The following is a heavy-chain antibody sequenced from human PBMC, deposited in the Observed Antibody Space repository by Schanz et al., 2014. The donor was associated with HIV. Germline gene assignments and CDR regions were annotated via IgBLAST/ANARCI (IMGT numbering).Heavy chain of an antibody. Sequence: EVQLVESGGGLVQPGRSLRLSCAASGFTFSSYNMNWVRQAPGKGLEWVSSISTSRSYIDYADSVKGRFTISRDNAKNTLYLQMKSLRAEDTAVYYCARGSDIVATSKYYYGMDVWGQGTTVTVSS. CDR1: GFTFSSYN. CDR2: ISTSRSYI. J-gene: IGHJ6*02. V-gene: IGHV3-21*01. CDR3: ARGSDIVATSKYYYGMDV. D-gene: IGHD5-12*01.